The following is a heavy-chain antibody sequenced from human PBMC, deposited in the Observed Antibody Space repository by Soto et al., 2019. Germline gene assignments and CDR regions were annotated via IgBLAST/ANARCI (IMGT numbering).Heavy chain of an antibody. J-gene: IGHJ6*02. CDR1: GGAINSDY. CDR3: ARRPYYYYYGMDV. V-gene: IGHV4-59*08. CDR2: IYYSGSA. Sequence: SETLSLTCTVSGGAINSDYWSWIRQPPGKGLEWIGYIYYSGSANYNSSLKSRVTISIDTSKNQFSLNLNSVTAADTAVYYCARRPYYYYYGMDVWGQGTTVTVSS.